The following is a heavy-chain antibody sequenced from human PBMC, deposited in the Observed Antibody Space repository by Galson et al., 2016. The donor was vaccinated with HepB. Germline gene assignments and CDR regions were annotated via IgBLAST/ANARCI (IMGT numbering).Heavy chain of an antibody. V-gene: IGHV3-30-3*01. J-gene: IGHJ4*02. Sequence: SLRLSCATSGFTFSGYSMQWVRHVPGRGLEWLSLLSKDGNAKYYADSVEGRFTISRANSKDTLYLYMSGLRPEDTAVYYCARGDYSSGEPGYWGQGTLVTVSS. D-gene: IGHD6-19*01. CDR1: GFTFSGYS. CDR3: ARGDYSSGEPGY. CDR2: LSKDGNAK.